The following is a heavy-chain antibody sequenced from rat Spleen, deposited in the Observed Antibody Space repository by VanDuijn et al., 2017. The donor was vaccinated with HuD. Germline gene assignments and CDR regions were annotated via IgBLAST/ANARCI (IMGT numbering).Heavy chain of an antibody. V-gene: IGHV5S13*01. CDR3: ARRHYSGNWFAY. D-gene: IGHD1-1*01. CDR1: GFTYSNYV. J-gene: IGHJ3*01. CDR2: ISTGGGNT. Sequence: EVQLVESGGGLVQPGRSLKLSCAASGFTYSNYVMAWVRQAPTKGLEWVASISTGGGNTYYRDSVKGRFTISRDNAKNTLYLQMDSLRSEDTATYYCARRHYSGNWFAYWGQGTLVTVSS.